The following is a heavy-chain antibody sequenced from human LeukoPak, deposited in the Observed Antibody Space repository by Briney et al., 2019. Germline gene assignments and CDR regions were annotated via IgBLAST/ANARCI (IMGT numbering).Heavy chain of an antibody. V-gene: IGHV3-7*03. Sequence: PGGSLRLSCAASGFTFSSYAMSWVRQAPGKGLEWVANIRQDGNEKYYVGSVRGRFTISRDNAKNSLYLQTNSLRAEDTAVYYCARHYDILTGTFPYYWGQGTLVTVSS. D-gene: IGHD3-9*01. CDR2: IRQDGNEK. J-gene: IGHJ4*02. CDR1: GFTFSSYA. CDR3: ARHYDILTGTFPYY.